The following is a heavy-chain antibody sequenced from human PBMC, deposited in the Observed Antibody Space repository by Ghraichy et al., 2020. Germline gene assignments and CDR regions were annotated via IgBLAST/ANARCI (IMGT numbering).Heavy chain of an antibody. V-gene: IGHV4-30-2*01. J-gene: IGHJ5*02. CDR3: ARAERLTALGGGFDP. Sequence: SQTLSPTCAVSGGSIGYGDYSWSWIRQPPGRGLEWIGFIFHDGNTYYNPSLKSRVTLSVDNSMNQFSLRLRSVTAADTAMYYCARAERLTALGGGFDPWGQGSLVTVSS. CDR2: IFHDGNT. CDR1: GGSIGYGDYS. D-gene: IGHD2-15*01.